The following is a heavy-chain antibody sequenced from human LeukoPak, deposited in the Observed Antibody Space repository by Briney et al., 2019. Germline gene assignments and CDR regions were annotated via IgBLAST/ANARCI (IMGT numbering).Heavy chain of an antibody. J-gene: IGHJ4*02. CDR3: AKDDAWLQFND. D-gene: IGHD5-24*01. Sequence: PGGSLRLSCAASGFTFSDYEMNWVRQAPGKGLEWLSHISISGNTIHYADSVKGRFTISRDNPENTVYLHMSSLRAGDTAVYFCAKDDAWLQFNDWGQGTLVTVSS. V-gene: IGHV3-48*03. CDR2: ISISGNTI. CDR1: GFTFSDYE.